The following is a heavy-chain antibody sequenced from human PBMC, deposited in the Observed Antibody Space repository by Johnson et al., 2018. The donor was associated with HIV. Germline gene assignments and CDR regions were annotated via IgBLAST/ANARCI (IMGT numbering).Heavy chain of an antibody. CDR1: GFTFSSYG. J-gene: IGHJ3*01. D-gene: IGHD6-6*01. Sequence: HVQLVESGGGVVRPGGSLRLSCAASGFTFSSYGMHWVRQAPGKGLEWVAFIRYDGSNRYYADSVKGRFTISRDNSKNTLYLQMNSLRAEDTAVYYCAREYSSLSQGAFDVWGQGTMVTVSS. V-gene: IGHV3-30*02. CDR3: AREYSSLSQGAFDV. CDR2: IRYDGSNR.